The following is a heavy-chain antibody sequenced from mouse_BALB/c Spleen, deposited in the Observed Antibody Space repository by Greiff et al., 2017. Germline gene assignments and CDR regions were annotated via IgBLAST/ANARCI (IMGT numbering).Heavy chain of an antibody. D-gene: IGHD2-4*01. CDR1: GYTFTDYN. Sequence: EVQLQQSGPELVKPGASVKISCKASGYTFTDYNMHWVKQSHGKSLEWIGYIYPYNGGTGYNQKFKSKATLTVDNSSSTAYMELRSLTSEDSAVYYCALSLYDYDVWFAYWGQGTLVTVSA. CDR2: IYPYNGGT. J-gene: IGHJ3*01. CDR3: ALSLYDYDVWFAY. V-gene: IGHV1S29*02.